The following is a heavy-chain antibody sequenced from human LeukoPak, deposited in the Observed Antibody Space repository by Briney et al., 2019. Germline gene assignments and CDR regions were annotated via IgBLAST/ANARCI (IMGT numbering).Heavy chain of an antibody. CDR3: VTKFYFYMDV. CDR1: GLTLSRYA. J-gene: IGHJ6*03. Sequence: PGGSLRLSCGASGLTLSRYAVNWVRQAPGGGLEWVSYISPTGDSTLNAEPVKGRFSVSRDNSKNMVYLQMDGLRAEDTATYFCVTKFYFYMDVWGKGTTVTVSS. CDR2: ISPTGDST. V-gene: IGHV3-23*01.